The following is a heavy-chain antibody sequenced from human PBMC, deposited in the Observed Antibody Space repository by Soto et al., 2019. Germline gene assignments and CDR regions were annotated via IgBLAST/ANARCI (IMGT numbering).Heavy chain of an antibody. D-gene: IGHD3-9*01. V-gene: IGHV3-11*01. CDR3: AKGWILTGYIDY. CDR2: INSGGTTI. Sequence: GGSLRLSCAASGFIFSDYYMSWIRQAPGKGLEWVSYINSGGTTINYADSVKGRFTISRDNAKKSVYLQMNSLRAEDTAVYYCAKGWILTGYIDYWGQGTLVTVSS. CDR1: GFIFSDYY. J-gene: IGHJ4*02.